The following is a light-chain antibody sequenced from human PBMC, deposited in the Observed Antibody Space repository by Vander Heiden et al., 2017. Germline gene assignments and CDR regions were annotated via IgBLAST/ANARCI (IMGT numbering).Light chain of an antibody. J-gene: IGKJ1*01. CDR1: QSVRSW. Sequence: DVQITQSPSTLSASVGDRVIITCRASQSVRSWVAWYQQKPGKAPNLLIYKVSNLESGVPSRFSGSGSETEFTLTISSLQPDDFATYYCQHYDSYSWTFGQGTKVEIK. CDR2: KVS. CDR3: QHYDSYSWT. V-gene: IGKV1-5*03.